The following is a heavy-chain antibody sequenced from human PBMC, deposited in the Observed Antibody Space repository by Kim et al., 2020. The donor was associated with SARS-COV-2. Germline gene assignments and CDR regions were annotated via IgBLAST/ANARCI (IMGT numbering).Heavy chain of an antibody. V-gene: IGHV3-33*01. J-gene: IGHJ5*02. CDR3: ARVGVRVDTAIFPTESLWGWFDP. CDR2: IWYDGSNK. Sequence: GGSLRLSCAASGFTFSSYGMHWVRQAPGKGLEWVAVIWYDGSNKYYADSVKGRFTISRDNSKNTLYLQMNSLRAEDTAVYYCARVGVRVDTAIFPTESLWGWFDPWGQGTLVTVSS. CDR1: GFTFSSYG. D-gene: IGHD5-18*01.